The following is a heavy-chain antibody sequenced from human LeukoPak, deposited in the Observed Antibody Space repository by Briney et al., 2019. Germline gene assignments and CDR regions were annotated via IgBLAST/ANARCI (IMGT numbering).Heavy chain of an antibody. CDR1: GGSVSSYY. CDR2: IYTSGST. J-gene: IGHJ6*03. Sequence: SETLSLTCTVSGGSVSSYYWSWIRPPPGKGLEWVGYIYTSGSTYYNPSLKSRVTISVDTSKNQFSLRLSSVTAADTALYCCAKTDHYYYFMDVWGQGTLVTVSS. CDR3: AKTDHYYYFMDV. V-gene: IGHV4-4*09. D-gene: IGHD2-21*02.